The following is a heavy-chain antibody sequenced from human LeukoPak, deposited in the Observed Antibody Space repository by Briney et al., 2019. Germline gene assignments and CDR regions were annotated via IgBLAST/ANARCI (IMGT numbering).Heavy chain of an antibody. CDR2: IYDSGNT. CDR1: GGSISSYY. V-gene: IGHV4-59*08. CDR3: ARRSGYSLDY. J-gene: IGHJ4*02. D-gene: IGHD5-18*01. Sequence: SETLSLTCTVSGGSISSYYWSWIRQSPGKGLEWIGHIYDSGNTNYNPSLKSRVTTSIDTSKNHFSLKLSSVTAADTAVYYCARRSGYSLDYWGQGTLVTVSS.